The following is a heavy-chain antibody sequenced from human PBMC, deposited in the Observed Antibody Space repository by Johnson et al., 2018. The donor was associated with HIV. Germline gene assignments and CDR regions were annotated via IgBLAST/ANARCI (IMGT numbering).Heavy chain of an antibody. CDR1: GFTFSTYA. CDR3: ARSTMIEDAFDI. V-gene: IGHV3-30*14. J-gene: IGHJ3*02. CDR2: ISYDGSNK. Sequence: QVQLVESGGGVVQPGRSLRLSCAASGFTFSTYAMHWVRQAPGKGLEWVAVISYDGSNKYYADSVKGRFTISRDNSNNTLYLQMNSLRAEDTAVYYCARSTMIEDAFDIWGQGTMVTVSS. D-gene: IGHD3-22*01.